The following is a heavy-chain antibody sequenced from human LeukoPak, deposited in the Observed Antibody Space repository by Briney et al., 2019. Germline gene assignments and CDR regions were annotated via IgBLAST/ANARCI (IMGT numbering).Heavy chain of an antibody. Sequence: PSGSLRLSCAVSGFTFSSYDMHWVRQAPGKGLEWVGVISYNGSNKYYADSVKGRFTISRDKSKNTLFLQMNTLRAEDTAVYYCAKRTSGSSWYSSDSWGQGTLVTVSS. J-gene: IGHJ4*02. V-gene: IGHV3-30*18. CDR3: AKRTSGSSWYSSDS. CDR2: ISYNGSNK. CDR1: GFTFSSYD. D-gene: IGHD6-13*01.